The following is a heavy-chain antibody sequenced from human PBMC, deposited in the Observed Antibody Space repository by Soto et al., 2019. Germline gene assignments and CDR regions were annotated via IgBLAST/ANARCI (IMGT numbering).Heavy chain of an antibody. CDR3: ARDDFYDSSVNDAFDI. CDR2: IKQDGTEK. Sequence: EVQLVQSGGGLVQPGGSLRLSCAASGFMFDNYWMSWVRQAPGKGLEWVANIKQDGTEKFYVDSVKGRFTISRDNAKNSLYLQMNSLLAEDTAVYYCARDDFYDSSVNDAFDIWGQGTMVTVSS. V-gene: IGHV3-7*05. J-gene: IGHJ3*02. D-gene: IGHD3-22*01. CDR1: GFMFDNYW.